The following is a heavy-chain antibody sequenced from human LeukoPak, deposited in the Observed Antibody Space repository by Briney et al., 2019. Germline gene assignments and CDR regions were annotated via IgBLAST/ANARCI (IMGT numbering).Heavy chain of an antibody. CDR3: ARSPAVYCSSTSCYPPSWFDP. V-gene: IGHV4-61*02. D-gene: IGHD2-2*01. Sequence: PSQTLSLTCTVSGGSISSGSYYWSWIRQPAGNGLEWIGRIYTSGSTNYNPSLKSRVTISVDTSKNQFSLKLSSVTAADTAVYYCARSPAVYCSSTSCYPPSWFDPWGQGTLVTVSS. CDR1: GGSISSGSYY. CDR2: IYTSGST. J-gene: IGHJ5*02.